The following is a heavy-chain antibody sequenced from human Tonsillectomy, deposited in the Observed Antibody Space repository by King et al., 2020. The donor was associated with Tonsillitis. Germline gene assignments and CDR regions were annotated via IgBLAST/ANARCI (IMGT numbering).Heavy chain of an antibody. D-gene: IGHD5-12*01. CDR2: IIPIFDTT. Sequence: QLVQSGAEVKKPGSSVKVSCKASGGTFSSYTISWGRHAPGQGLEWMGGIIPIFDTTNYAQKFHGRVTITADKSTGTAYMELSSLRSQGTAVYYCARQKYGGYDSPFDYWGQGTLVTVSS. CDR3: ARQKYGGYDSPFDY. J-gene: IGHJ4*02. CDR1: GGTFSSYT. V-gene: IGHV1-69*06.